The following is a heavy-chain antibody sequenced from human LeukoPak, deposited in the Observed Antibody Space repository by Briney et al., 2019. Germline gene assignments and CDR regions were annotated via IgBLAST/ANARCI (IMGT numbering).Heavy chain of an antibody. CDR3: AGYDYVWGSYRYTEYYFDY. V-gene: IGHV1-69*13. CDR2: IIPIFGTA. CDR1: GGTFISYA. D-gene: IGHD3-16*02. J-gene: IGHJ4*02. Sequence: ASVKVSCKASGGTFISYAISWVRQAPGQGLEWMGGIIPIFGTANYAQKFQGRVTITADESTSTAYMELSSLRSEDTAVYYCAGYDYVWGSYRYTEYYFDYWGQGTLVTVSS.